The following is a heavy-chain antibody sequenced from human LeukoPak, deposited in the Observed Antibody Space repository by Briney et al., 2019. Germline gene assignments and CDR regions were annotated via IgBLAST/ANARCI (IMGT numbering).Heavy chain of an antibody. Sequence: GGSLRLSCAASGFTFSSYAMNWVRQAPGKGLEWVSYISSSSSTIYYADSVKGRFTISRDNAKNSLYLQMNSLRAEDTAVYYCAREGHSSGWYDAYCFDYWGQGTLVTVSS. D-gene: IGHD6-19*01. CDR2: ISSSSSTI. CDR1: GFTFSSYA. J-gene: IGHJ4*02. CDR3: AREGHSSGWYDAYCFDY. V-gene: IGHV3-48*04.